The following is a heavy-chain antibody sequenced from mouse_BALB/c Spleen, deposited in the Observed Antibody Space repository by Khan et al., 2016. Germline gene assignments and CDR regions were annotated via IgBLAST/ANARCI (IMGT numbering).Heavy chain of an antibody. CDR3: ARVRHTMDY. J-gene: IGHJ4*01. Sequence: EVELVEPGGGFVQPGGSLELSFAASGFIFTTYALSWARQTPDKRLALVATITSDGSSTYYADTVKGRPTITRDNAKHILYLQMSRLKSENTAMYYCARVRHTMDYWGRGTSVTVSS. CDR2: ITSDGSST. CDR1: GFIFTTYA. D-gene: IGHD2-14*01. V-gene: IGHV5-6-3*01.